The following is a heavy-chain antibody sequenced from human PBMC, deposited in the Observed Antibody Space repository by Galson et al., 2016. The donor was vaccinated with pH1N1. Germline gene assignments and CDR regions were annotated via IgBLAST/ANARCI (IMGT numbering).Heavy chain of an antibody. V-gene: IGHV1-2*06. CDR3: ARPTMTGYIDY. Sequence: SVKVSCKASGYSFTDHYLHWVRQAPGQGLEWMGRIDTESGDTDYAQRLQGRVTMTRDTSISTTYLELRSLRPDDTAVYYCARPTMTGYIDYWGQGTLVTVSA. CDR1: GYSFTDHY. CDR2: IDTESGDT. D-gene: IGHD4-17*01. J-gene: IGHJ4*02.